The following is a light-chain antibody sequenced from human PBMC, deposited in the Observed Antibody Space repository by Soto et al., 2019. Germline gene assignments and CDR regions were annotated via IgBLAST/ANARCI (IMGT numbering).Light chain of an antibody. Sequence: EIVLTQSPVTLSLSPGERATLSCRASQSVSSYLAWYQQKPGQAPRLLIYDASNRATGIPARFSGSGSGTDFNLTISSLEPEDFAVYYCQQRSNWPSTFGGGNKVEIK. J-gene: IGKJ4*01. CDR2: DAS. CDR3: QQRSNWPST. V-gene: IGKV3-11*01. CDR1: QSVSSY.